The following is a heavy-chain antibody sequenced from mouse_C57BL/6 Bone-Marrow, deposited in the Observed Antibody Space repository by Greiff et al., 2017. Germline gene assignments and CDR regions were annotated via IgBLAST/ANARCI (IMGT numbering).Heavy chain of an antibody. D-gene: IGHD4-1*01. CDR1: GYTFTDYY. J-gene: IGHJ4*01. CDR2: INPNKGGT. V-gene: IGHV1-26*01. Sequence: EVQLQQSGPELVKPGASVKISCKASGYTFTDYYMNWVKQSHGKSLEWIGDINPNKGGTSYNQKFKGKAPLTVDKSSSTAYMELRSLTSEDSAVYYCAREALTGIAMDYWGQGTSVTVSS. CDR3: AREALTGIAMDY.